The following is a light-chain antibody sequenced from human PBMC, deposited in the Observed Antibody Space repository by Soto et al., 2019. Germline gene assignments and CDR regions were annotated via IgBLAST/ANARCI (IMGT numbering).Light chain of an antibody. CDR3: QKYNNVPLT. Sequence: DIQMTQSPSSLSASVGDRVTITCRAGQASSTYLAWYQQKPGKVPKLLIYAASTLQSGVPTRFSGSGSGTAFPLTISSLQREDVATYYFQKYNNVPLTFGGGTKMEIK. CDR1: QASSTY. CDR2: AAS. J-gene: IGKJ4*01. V-gene: IGKV1-27*01.